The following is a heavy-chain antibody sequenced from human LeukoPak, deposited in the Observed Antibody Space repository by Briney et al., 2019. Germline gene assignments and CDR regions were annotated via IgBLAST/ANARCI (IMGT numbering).Heavy chain of an antibody. D-gene: IGHD7-27*01. J-gene: IGHJ4*02. CDR2: IIPILGIA. CDR3: ARVSTGDQVDY. CDR1: GYTFTSYA. Sequence: WASVKVSCKASGYTFTSYAISWVRQAPGQGLEWMGRIIPILGIANYAQKFQGRVTITADKSTSTAYMELSSLRSEDTAVYYCARVSTGDQVDYWGQGTLVTVSS. V-gene: IGHV1-69*04.